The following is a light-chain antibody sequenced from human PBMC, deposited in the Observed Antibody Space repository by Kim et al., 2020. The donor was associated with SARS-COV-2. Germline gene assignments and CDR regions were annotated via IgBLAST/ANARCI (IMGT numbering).Light chain of an antibody. Sequence: ASVGDRVTITCQASQCISDLLTWYQQKPGKAPKLLIYKASSLESGVPSRFSGSGSGTEFTLTITSLQPEDFATYYCQQYGTYRLSFGGGTKVDIK. CDR2: KAS. CDR3: QQYGTYRLS. V-gene: IGKV1-5*03. J-gene: IGKJ4*01. CDR1: QCISDL.